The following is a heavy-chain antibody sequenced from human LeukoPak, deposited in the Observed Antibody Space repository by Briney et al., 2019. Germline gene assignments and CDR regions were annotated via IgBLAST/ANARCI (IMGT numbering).Heavy chain of an antibody. CDR2: IYASGTT. J-gene: IGHJ4*02. Sequence: SETLSLTCSVSGGSLSSENYYWSWIRQPAGKGLEWIGRIYASGTTTHNPSLRSRVTISLDTSKNQFSLKLSSVTAADTAVYYCATKSSGWYPYYFDYWGQGTLVTVSS. CDR3: ATKSSGWYPYYFDY. V-gene: IGHV4-61*10. CDR1: GGSLSSENYY. D-gene: IGHD6-19*01.